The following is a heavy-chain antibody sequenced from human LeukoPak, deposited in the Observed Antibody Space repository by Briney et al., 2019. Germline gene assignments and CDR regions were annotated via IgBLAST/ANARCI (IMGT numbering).Heavy chain of an antibody. Sequence: SVKVSCKASGGTFSSFVISWVRQAPGQGLEWMGGIIPISGTATYAQRFQGRVTIATDESTRTAYMELSSLRSEDTAVYYCAVRDFYDTSGPFDYWGQGTLVTVSS. J-gene: IGHJ4*02. V-gene: IGHV1-69*05. CDR1: GGTFSSFV. D-gene: IGHD3-22*01. CDR3: AVRDFYDTSGPFDY. CDR2: IIPISGTA.